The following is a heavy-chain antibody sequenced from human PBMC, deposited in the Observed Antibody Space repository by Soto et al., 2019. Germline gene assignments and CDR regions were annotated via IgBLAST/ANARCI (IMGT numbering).Heavy chain of an antibody. D-gene: IGHD3-10*01. CDR2: IIPIFGTA. J-gene: IGHJ6*02. V-gene: IGHV1-69*13. CDR3: ARLVRGVIPYYYYGMDV. CDR1: GGTFSSYA. Sequence: SVKVSCKASGGTFSSYAISWVRQAPGQGLEWMGGIIPIFGTANYAQKFQGRVTITADESTSTAYMELSSLRSEDTAVYYCARLVRGVIPYYYYGMDVWGQGTTVTVSS.